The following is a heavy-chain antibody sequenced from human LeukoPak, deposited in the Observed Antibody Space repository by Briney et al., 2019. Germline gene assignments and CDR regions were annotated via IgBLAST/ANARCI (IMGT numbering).Heavy chain of an antibody. CDR3: TTERYCSGGSCYSAFGY. CDR1: GFTLSNAW. CDR2: IKSKTDGGTT. D-gene: IGHD2-15*01. Sequence: GGSLRLSCAASGFTLSNAWMSWVRQAPGKGLEWVGRIKSKTDGGTTDYAAPVKGRFTISRDDSKNTLYLQMNSLKTEDTAVYYCTTERYCSGGSCYSAFGYWGQGTLVTVSS. V-gene: IGHV3-15*01. J-gene: IGHJ4*02.